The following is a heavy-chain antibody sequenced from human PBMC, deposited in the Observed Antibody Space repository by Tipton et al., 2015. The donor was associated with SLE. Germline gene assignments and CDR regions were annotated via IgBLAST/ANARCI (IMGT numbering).Heavy chain of an antibody. V-gene: IGHV4-59*01. CDR3: ARTRMQLWPFDY. CDR2: IYYNGGT. D-gene: IGHD5-18*01. J-gene: IGHJ4*02. Sequence: TLSLTCSISGGSISSYHWSWIRQLPGKGLEWIGYIYYNGGTTYNPSVESRVTISVDTSKNEFSLRLSSVIAADTAIYYCARTRMQLWPFDYWGQGILVTVSS. CDR1: GGSISSYH.